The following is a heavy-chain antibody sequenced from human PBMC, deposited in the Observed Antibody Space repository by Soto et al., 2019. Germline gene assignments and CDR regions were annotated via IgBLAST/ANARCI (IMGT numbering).Heavy chain of an antibody. D-gene: IGHD2-8*01. CDR3: ARVGTNGRYNWFDP. CDR1: GFTFSNYW. V-gene: IGHV3-7*05. J-gene: IGHJ5*02. Sequence: EVQLVESGGDLVQPGGSLRLSCAASGFTFSNYWMTWIRQAPGKGLEWVANIKEDGSEKNYVDSVKGRFTISRDNAKNSLFLQMNSLRAEDTALYFCARVGTNGRYNWFDPWGQGTLVTVSS. CDR2: IKEDGSEK.